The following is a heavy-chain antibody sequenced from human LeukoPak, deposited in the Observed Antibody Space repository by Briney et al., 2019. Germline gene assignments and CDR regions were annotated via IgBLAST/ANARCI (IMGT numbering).Heavy chain of an antibody. CDR1: GGSISSYY. CDR2: IYYSGST. CDR3: ARRDGYKKYYFDY. D-gene: IGHD5-24*01. Sequence: SETLSLTCTVSGGSISSYYWSWIRQPPGKGLEWIGYIYYSGSTNYNPSLKSRVTISVDTSENQFSLKLSSVTAADTAVYYCARRDGYKKYYFDYWGQGTLVTVSS. J-gene: IGHJ4*02. V-gene: IGHV4-59*01.